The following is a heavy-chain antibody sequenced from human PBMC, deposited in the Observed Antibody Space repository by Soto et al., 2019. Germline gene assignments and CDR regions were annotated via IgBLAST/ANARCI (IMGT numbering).Heavy chain of an antibody. V-gene: IGHV4-38-2*01. Sequence: SETLSLTCVVSGYSISSGYYWGWIRQPPGEGLEWIGSIYHSGSTYYNPSLKSRVTISVDRSKNQFSLKLSSVTAADTAVYYCARGLSYDWLGAYYFDYWGQGTLVTVSS. CDR3: ARGLSYDWLGAYYFDY. CDR1: GYSISSGYY. CDR2: IYHSGST. J-gene: IGHJ4*02. D-gene: IGHD3-9*01.